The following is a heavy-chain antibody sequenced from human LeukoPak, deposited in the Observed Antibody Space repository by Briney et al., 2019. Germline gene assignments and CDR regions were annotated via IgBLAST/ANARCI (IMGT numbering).Heavy chain of an antibody. CDR1: GGAFSSYA. J-gene: IGHJ6*03. V-gene: IGHV1-69*13. CDR2: IIPIFGTA. D-gene: IGHD3/OR15-3a*01. CDR3: ARYSTPSTWTYYMDV. Sequence: ASVKASCKASGGAFSSYAISWVRQAPGQGLEWMGGIIPIFGTANYAQKFQGRVTITADESTSTAYMELSSLRSEDTAVYYCARYSTPSTWTYYMDVWGKGTTVTISS.